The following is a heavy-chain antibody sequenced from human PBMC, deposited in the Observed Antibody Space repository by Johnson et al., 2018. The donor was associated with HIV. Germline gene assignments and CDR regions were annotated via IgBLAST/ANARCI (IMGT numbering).Heavy chain of an antibody. J-gene: IGHJ3*02. Sequence: VQLVESGGGVVQPGRSLRLSCAASGFTFSSYAMHWVRQAPGKGLEWVAVISYDGSNKYYADSVKGRFTISRDNSKNTLYLQMNSLRVEDTAVYYCARDRSEWLVVGGGINDIWGQGTMVTVSS. V-gene: IGHV3-30*04. CDR2: ISYDGSNK. CDR3: ARDRSEWLVVGGGINDI. D-gene: IGHD6-19*01. CDR1: GFTFSSYA.